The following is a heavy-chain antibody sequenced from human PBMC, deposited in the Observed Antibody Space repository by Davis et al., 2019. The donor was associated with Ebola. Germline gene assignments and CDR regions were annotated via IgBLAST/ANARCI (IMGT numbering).Heavy chain of an antibody. CDR3: ARVREYGMDV. J-gene: IGHJ6*02. CDR1: GFTLRTYW. V-gene: IGHV3-7*03. CDR2: IRQDGNDK. Sequence: GGSLRPSCGALGFTLRTYWMSWVRQAPGKGLEWVANIRQDGNDKYYVDSVKARFTISRDNAKNSLYLQMNSLRAEDTALYYCARVREYGMDVWGQGTTVTVSS.